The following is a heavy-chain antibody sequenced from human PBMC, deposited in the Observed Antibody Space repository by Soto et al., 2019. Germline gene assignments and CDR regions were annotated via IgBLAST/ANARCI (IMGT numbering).Heavy chain of an antibody. V-gene: IGHV1-69*01. J-gene: IGHJ6*02. D-gene: IGHD6-13*01. CDR3: ARASAIAAAGDYYYDMDV. CDR1: GGTFSSYA. Sequence: QVQLVQSGAEVKKPGSSVKVSCKASGGTFSSYAISWVRQAPGQGLEWMGGIIPIFGTANYAQKFQGRVTITADESTSTAYMELSSLRSEDTAVYYWARASAIAAAGDYYYDMDVWGQGTTVTVSS. CDR2: IIPIFGTA.